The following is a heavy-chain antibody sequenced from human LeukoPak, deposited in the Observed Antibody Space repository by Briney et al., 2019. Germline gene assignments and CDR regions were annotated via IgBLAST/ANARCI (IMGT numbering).Heavy chain of an antibody. J-gene: IGHJ3*02. D-gene: IGHD5/OR15-5a*01. CDR1: GFSFSSHY. V-gene: IGHV3-7*01. CDR2: IKQDGGGK. CDR3: ARESLLGSIDDAFDI. Sequence: GSLRLSCAASGFSFSSHYMTWVRQAPGKWLEWVANIKQDGGGKHYVDSVKGRFTVSRDNAKNSLYLQMNSLRAEDTAVYYCARESLLGSIDDAFDIWGQGTMVTVSS.